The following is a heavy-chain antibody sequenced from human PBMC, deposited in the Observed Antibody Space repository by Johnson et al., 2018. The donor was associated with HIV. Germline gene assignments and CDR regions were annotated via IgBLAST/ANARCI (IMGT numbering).Heavy chain of an antibody. Sequence: VQLVESGGGLVQPGGSLRLSCAASGFTFSNAWMSWVRQAPGKGLEWVGRIKSKTDGGTTDYAAPVKGRFTISRDNSKNTLYLQMNSLRAEDTAVYYCAKDAELRYLDWLHDAFDIWGQGTMVTVSS. CDR2: IKSKTDGGTT. V-gene: IGHV3-15*01. CDR3: AKDAELRYLDWLHDAFDI. D-gene: IGHD3-9*01. CDR1: GFTFSNAW. J-gene: IGHJ3*02.